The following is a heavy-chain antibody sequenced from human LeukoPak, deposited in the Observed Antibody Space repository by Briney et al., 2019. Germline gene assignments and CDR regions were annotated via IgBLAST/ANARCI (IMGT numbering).Heavy chain of an antibody. CDR1: GYTFTSYY. J-gene: IGHJ6*02. D-gene: IGHD6-19*01. V-gene: IGHV1-46*01. CDR3: ARDLGGIAVDGPYYYGMDV. CDR2: INPSGGST. Sequence: ASVKVSCKASGYTFTSYYMHWVRQAPGQGLEWMGIINPSGGSTSYAQKFQGRVTMTRDTSTSTVYMELSSLRSEDTAVYYCARDLGGIAVDGPYYYGMDVWGQGTTVTVSS.